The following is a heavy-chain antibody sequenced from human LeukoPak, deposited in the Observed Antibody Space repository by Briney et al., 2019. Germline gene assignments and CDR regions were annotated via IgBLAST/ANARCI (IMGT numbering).Heavy chain of an antibody. CDR3: ARGVVIAPQTFDY. J-gene: IGHJ4*02. CDR1: GESISGFY. Sequence: SETLSLTCTVSGESISGFYWTWIRQPPGKGVEWIGYIYYSGSTNYNPSLKSRVTISVDTSKNQFPLKLSSVTAADTAVYYCARGVVIAPQTFDYWGQGTLVTVSS. V-gene: IGHV4-59*01. CDR2: IYYSGST. D-gene: IGHD2-21*01.